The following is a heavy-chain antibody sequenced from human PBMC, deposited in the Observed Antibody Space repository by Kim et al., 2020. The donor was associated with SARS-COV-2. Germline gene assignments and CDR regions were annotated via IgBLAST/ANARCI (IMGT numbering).Heavy chain of an antibody. J-gene: IGHJ4*02. CDR3: ASSIMEGGYSRYYFDY. V-gene: IGHV1-69*01. Sequence: KFQGRVTITADESTSTAYMELSSLRSEDTAVYYCASSIMEGGYSRYYFDYWGQGTLVTVSS. D-gene: IGHD5-12*01.